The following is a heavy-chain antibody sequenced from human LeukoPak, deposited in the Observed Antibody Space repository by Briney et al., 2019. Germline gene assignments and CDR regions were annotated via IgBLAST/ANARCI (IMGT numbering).Heavy chain of an antibody. Sequence: GGSLRLSCAASGFTFRTYWMHWVRQVPGKGLVWVSRISSDGSSTIYADSVKGRFTISRDNANNTLYLQMKSLRGEDTAVYYCAREWALPGAYYMDVWGKGTTVTVSS. CDR1: GFTFRTYW. D-gene: IGHD1-26*01. CDR3: AREWALPGAYYMDV. V-gene: IGHV3-74*01. CDR2: ISSDGSST. J-gene: IGHJ6*03.